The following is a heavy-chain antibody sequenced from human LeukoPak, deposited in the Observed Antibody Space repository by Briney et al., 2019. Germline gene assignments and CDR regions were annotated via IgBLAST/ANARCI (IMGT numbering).Heavy chain of an antibody. CDR3: ARSPPYYDILTGYSNDYYYYYMDV. J-gene: IGHJ6*03. CDR1: GFTVSSYY. V-gene: IGHV3-20*04. D-gene: IGHD3-9*01. Sequence: GGSLRLSSVASGFTVSSYYMSWVRQAPGKGLEWVSGINWNGGSTGYADSVKGRFTISRDNAKNSLYLQMNSLRAEDTALYYCARSPPYYDILTGYSNDYYYYYMDVWGKGATVTVS. CDR2: INWNGGST.